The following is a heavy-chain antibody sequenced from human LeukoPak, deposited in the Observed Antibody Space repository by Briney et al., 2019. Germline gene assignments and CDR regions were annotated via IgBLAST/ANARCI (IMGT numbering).Heavy chain of an antibody. J-gene: IGHJ4*02. Sequence: GGSLRLSCVASGFSFSDYWMSWVRQAPGKGLEWVASIKTDGSAKYCVDSLKGRFTISRDNAKNSLYLQMNNLRAEDTAVYYCARDPESQKGRDGLDYWGQGSLVTVSS. CDR1: GFSFSDYW. V-gene: IGHV3-7*01. CDR3: ARDPESQKGRDGLDY. D-gene: IGHD1-14*01. CDR2: IKTDGSAK.